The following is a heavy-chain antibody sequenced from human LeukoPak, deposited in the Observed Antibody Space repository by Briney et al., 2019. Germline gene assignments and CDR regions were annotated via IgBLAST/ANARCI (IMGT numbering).Heavy chain of an antibody. CDR3: AKESGKFDY. J-gene: IGHJ4*02. Sequence: GGSLRLSCVASGLPIADLALHRVGQAPGKGLEWVSLISGDGVSTFYADSVKGRFSISRDNSKNSLYLEMNSLRTEDAAMYYCAKESGKFDYWGQGTLVAVSS. V-gene: IGHV3-43*02. CDR2: ISGDGVST. CDR1: GLPIADLA.